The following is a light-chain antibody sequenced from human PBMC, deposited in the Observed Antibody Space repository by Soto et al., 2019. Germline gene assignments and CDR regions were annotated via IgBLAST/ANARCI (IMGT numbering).Light chain of an antibody. Sequence: DVVLTQSPLSLPVTLGQPASISCRSSQSLVYTDGSTYLSWFQQRPGQSPRRIIYKVSNRDSGVPVKFSGRGSCTDFTLKISRVEAEDVGVYYWMQVTHWPLTFGQGTKVDIK. J-gene: IGKJ2*01. CDR1: QSLVYTDGSTY. V-gene: IGKV2-30*01. CDR2: KVS. CDR3: MQVTHWPLT.